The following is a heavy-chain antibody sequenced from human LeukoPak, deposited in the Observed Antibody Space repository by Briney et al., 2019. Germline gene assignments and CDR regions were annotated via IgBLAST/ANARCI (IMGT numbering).Heavy chain of an antibody. V-gene: IGHV3-48*01. CDR1: GFTFSSYN. J-gene: IGHJ3*02. CDR3: AREMRVHSSSWYGDDAFDI. Sequence: PGGSLRLSCAASGFTFSSYNMNWVRQAPGKGLEWVSYISSSSSTIYYADSVKGRFTISRDNAKNSLYLQMNSLRAEDTAVYYCAREMRVHSSSWYGDDAFDIWGQGTMVTVSS. D-gene: IGHD6-13*01. CDR2: ISSSSSTI.